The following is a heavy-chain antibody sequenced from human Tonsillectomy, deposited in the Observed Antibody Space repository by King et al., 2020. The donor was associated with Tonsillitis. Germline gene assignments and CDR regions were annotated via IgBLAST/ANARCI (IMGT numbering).Heavy chain of an antibody. Sequence: VQLVESGAEVKKPGASVKVSCKASGYTFTSYGISWVRQAPGQGLEWMGWISAYNGNTNYAQKLQGRVTMTTDTSTSTAYMELRSLRSDDTAVYYCAREHNYYDSSGYLNHYYYYYGMDVWGQGTTVTVSS. CDR3: AREHNYYDSSGYLNHYYYYYGMDV. CDR2: ISAYNGNT. J-gene: IGHJ6*02. CDR1: GYTFTSYG. V-gene: IGHV1-18*01. D-gene: IGHD3-22*01.